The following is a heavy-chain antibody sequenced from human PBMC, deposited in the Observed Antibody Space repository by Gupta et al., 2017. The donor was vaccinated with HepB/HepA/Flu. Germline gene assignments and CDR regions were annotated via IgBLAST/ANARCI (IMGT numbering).Heavy chain of an antibody. CDR2: IYTGVST. CDR3: ARGRWYGLDY. Sequence: NYMSWVRQAPGKGLELVSVIYTGVSTYYADSVKGRFTISRDNSENTLYLQMNSLRTEDMAVYYCARGRWYGLDYWGQGTLVTVSS. J-gene: IGHJ4*02. V-gene: IGHV3-66*01. CDR1: NY. D-gene: IGHD6-13*01.